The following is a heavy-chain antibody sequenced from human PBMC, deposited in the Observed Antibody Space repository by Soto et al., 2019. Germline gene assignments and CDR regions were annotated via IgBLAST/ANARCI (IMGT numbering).Heavy chain of an antibody. CDR2: IYYSGST. CDR3: ARSHGGNFDY. D-gene: IGHD2-15*01. J-gene: IGHJ4*02. CDR1: GGSISSGGYY. V-gene: IGHV4-31*03. Sequence: TCTVSGGSISSGGYYWSWIRQHPGKGLEWVAYIYYSGSTYYNPSLKSRVTISVDTSKNQFSLKLSSVTAADTAVYYCARSHGGNFDYWGQGTLVTVSS.